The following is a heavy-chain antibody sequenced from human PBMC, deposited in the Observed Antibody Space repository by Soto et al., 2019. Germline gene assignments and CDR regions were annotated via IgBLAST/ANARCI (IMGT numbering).Heavy chain of an antibody. D-gene: IGHD2-2*01. J-gene: IGHJ4*02. V-gene: IGHV4-39*01. Sequence: QLQLQESGPGPVKPSGTLSLTCTVSGGAINTNNYYWGWVRQPPGKGLEWIGSVFYDGTTYYRPSLNSRVTISLATSRTSFSLKLNSVTAADTAVYYCARLVVVSPVANVWGQGTLVTVSS. CDR1: GGAINTNNYY. CDR2: VFYDGTT. CDR3: ARLVVVSPVANV.